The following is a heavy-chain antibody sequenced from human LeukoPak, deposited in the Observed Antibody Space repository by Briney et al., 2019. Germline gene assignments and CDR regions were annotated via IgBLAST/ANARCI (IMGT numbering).Heavy chain of an antibody. CDR3: AKDPDYGDYLDY. J-gene: IGHJ4*02. V-gene: IGHV3-30*02. Sequence: GGSLRLSCAASGFTFSSYGMHWVRQAPGKGLDWVVFIRYAGNNKYYADSVKGRFTISRDNSKNTLYLQMNSLRAEDTAVYYCAKDPDYGDYLDYWGQGTLVTVSS. CDR2: IRYAGNNK. D-gene: IGHD4-17*01. CDR1: GFTFSSYG.